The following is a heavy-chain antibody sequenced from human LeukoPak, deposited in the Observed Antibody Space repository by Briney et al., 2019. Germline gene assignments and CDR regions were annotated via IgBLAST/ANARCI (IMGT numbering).Heavy chain of an antibody. V-gene: IGHV1-2*02. Sequence: SVKVSCNAPGSXFTAYFMNWVRRAPGQGLEWMGWLKPNSGGTNYAQKFQGRVTMTRDTSISTAYMELSSLRSDDTAVYYCARADSAYDFRYWGQGTLVTVSS. CDR1: GSXFTAYF. D-gene: IGHD5-12*01. CDR3: ARADSAYDFRY. CDR2: LKPNSGGT. J-gene: IGHJ4*02.